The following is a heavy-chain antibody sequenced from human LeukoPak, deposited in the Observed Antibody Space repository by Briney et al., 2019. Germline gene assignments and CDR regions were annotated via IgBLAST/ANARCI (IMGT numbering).Heavy chain of an antibody. V-gene: IGHV3-53*01. CDR2: IYSGGST. J-gene: IGHJ3*02. CDR3: ARGGSYLSAFDI. Sequence: GGSLRLSCAASGFTVSSNYMSWVRQAPGKGLEWVSIIYSGGSTFYADSVKGRFTISRDNSKNTLYLQMNSLRAEDTAVYYCARGGSYLSAFDIWGQGTMVTASS. D-gene: IGHD1-26*01. CDR1: GFTVSSNY.